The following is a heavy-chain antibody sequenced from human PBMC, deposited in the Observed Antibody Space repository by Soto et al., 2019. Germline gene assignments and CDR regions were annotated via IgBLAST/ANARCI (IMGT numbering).Heavy chain of an antibody. CDR2: LYDLDGT. J-gene: IGHJ3*02. Sequence: HPGGSLRLSCAAFGFTVSGKKYVAWVRQAPGKGLEWVSALYDLDGTYYADSVKGRFTTSSDSSRTTVYLQMNSLRPDDTAVYSCATWHLQEHAYDIWGQGTTVTVSS. D-gene: IGHD1-1*01. V-gene: IGHV3-53*01. CDR1: GFTVSGKKY. CDR3: ATWHLQEHAYDI.